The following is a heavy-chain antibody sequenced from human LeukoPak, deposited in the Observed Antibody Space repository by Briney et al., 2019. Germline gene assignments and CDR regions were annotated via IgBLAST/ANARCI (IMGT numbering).Heavy chain of an antibody. V-gene: IGHV3-30-3*01. J-gene: IGHJ4*02. CDR3: AKAIQLWLIDY. D-gene: IGHD5-18*01. CDR2: ISYDGSNK. CDR1: GFTFSSYA. Sequence: GGSLRLSCAASGFTFSSYAMHWVRQAPGKGLEWVAVISYDGSNKYYADSVKGRFTISRDNSKNTLYLQMNSLRAEDTAVYYCAKAIQLWLIDYWGQGTLVTVSS.